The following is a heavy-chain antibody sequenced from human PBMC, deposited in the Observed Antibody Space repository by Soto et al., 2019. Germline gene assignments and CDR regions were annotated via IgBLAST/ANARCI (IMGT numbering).Heavy chain of an antibody. D-gene: IGHD2-15*01. Sequence: VQLVESGGGVVQPGRSLRLSCAASGFTFSSYAMHWVRQAPGKGLEWVAVISYDGSNKYYADSVKGRFTISRDNSKNTLYLQMNSLRAEDTAVYYCAREIVVVVAADFDYWGQGTLVTVSS. V-gene: IGHV3-30-3*01. CDR2: ISYDGSNK. CDR1: GFTFSSYA. CDR3: AREIVVVVAADFDY. J-gene: IGHJ4*02.